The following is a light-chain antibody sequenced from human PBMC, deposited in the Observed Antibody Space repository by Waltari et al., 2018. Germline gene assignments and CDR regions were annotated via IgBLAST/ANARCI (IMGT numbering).Light chain of an antibody. V-gene: IGKV1-13*02. CDR2: DAS. CDR1: QGISSA. Sequence: AIQFTQSPSSLSASVGDRVTITCRASQGISSALAWYQHKPGKPPKLLIYDASSLESGVPSRFSGSGSGTEFTLTISSLQPDDFATYYCQQYNSYWTFGQGTKVEIK. J-gene: IGKJ1*01. CDR3: QQYNSYWT.